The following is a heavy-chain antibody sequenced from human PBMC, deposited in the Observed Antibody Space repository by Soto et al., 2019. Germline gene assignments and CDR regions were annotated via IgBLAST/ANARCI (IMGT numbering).Heavy chain of an antibody. CDR3: ARADYDFWSGPYYMDV. V-gene: IGHV3-48*01. J-gene: IGHJ6*03. CDR2: ISSSSSTI. CDR1: GFTFSSYS. Sequence: PGGSLRLSCAASGFTFSSYSMNWVRQAPGKGLEWVSYISSSSSTIYYADSVKGRFTISRDNAKNSLYLQMNSLRAEDTAVYYCARADYDFWSGPYYMDVWGKGTTVTVSS. D-gene: IGHD3-3*01.